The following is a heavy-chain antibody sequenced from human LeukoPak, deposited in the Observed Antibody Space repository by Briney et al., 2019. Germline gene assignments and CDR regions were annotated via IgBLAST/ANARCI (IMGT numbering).Heavy chain of an antibody. D-gene: IGHD1/OR15-1a*01. Sequence: SGPTLVNPTQTLTLTCTFSGFSLSSSGAAVGWIRQPPGKALEWLALIYWQDEKRYSPVLNSRLTISKDTSKNQVVLTMTNMDPVDTATYYCTHLWNNYNYFDYWGQGALVTVSS. J-gene: IGHJ4*02. V-gene: IGHV2-5*01. CDR1: GFSLSSSGAA. CDR3: THLWNNYNYFDY. CDR2: IYWQDEK.